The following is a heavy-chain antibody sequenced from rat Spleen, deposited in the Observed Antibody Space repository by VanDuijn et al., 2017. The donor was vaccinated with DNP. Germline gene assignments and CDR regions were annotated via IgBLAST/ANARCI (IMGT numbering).Heavy chain of an antibody. CDR3: TTTPYYSY. CDR2: GAFST. Sequence: GAFSTYYRDSVKGRFTISRDNAKSSIYLQMDSLRSEDTATYYCTTTPYYSYWGQGTLVTVSS. V-gene: IGHV5-27*01. D-gene: IGHD1-1*01. J-gene: IGHJ3*01.